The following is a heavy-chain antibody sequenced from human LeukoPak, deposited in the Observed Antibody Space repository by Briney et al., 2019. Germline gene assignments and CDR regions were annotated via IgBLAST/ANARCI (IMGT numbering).Heavy chain of an antibody. V-gene: IGHV3-30*04. Sequence: PGGSLRLSCAASGFTFSSYAMHWVRQAPGKGLEWVAVISYDGSNKYYADSVKGRFTISRDNSKNTLYLQMNSLRAEDTAVYYCARGWFRELPDFDYWGQGTLVTVSS. CDR3: ARGWFRELPDFDY. CDR2: ISYDGSNK. D-gene: IGHD3-10*01. CDR1: GFTFSSYA. J-gene: IGHJ4*02.